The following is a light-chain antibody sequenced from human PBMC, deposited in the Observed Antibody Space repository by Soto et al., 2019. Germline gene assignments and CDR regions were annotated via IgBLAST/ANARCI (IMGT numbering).Light chain of an antibody. Sequence: QSALTQPPSVSGSPGQSVAISCTGTSSDVGSYNRVSWYQQPPGTAPKLMIYEVSNRPSGVPDRFSGSKSGNTASLTISGLQAEDEADYYCSSYTTSKTYVFGNGTKVTV. V-gene: IGLV2-18*02. J-gene: IGLJ1*01. CDR2: EVS. CDR1: SSDVGSYNR. CDR3: SSYTTSKTYV.